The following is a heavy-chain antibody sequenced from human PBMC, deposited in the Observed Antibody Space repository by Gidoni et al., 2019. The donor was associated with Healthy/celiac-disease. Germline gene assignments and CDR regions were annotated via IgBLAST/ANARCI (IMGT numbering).Heavy chain of an antibody. J-gene: IGHJ6*03. CDR3: AKCKSSSWYDYYYSMDV. CDR2: IRGSGCST. V-gene: IGHV3-23*01. CDR1: GFTLSSYA. D-gene: IGHD6-13*01. Sequence: EWHLLESGGGLVQPAGSLLLSGGASGFTLSSYAMIWVRRAPGQGLDWVSAIRGSGCSTYCADSRKGRFTISRDNSKNTLYLQMNSLRAEDTAVYYCAKCKSSSWYDYYYSMDVWGKGTTVTVSS.